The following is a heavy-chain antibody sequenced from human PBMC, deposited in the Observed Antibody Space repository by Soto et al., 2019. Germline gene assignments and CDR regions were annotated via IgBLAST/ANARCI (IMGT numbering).Heavy chain of an antibody. V-gene: IGHV3-23*01. J-gene: IGHJ5*02. CDR2: ISGSGGST. CDR1: GFTFSSYA. D-gene: IGHD4-17*01. CDR3: AAMPPVTTDPNWFDP. Sequence: GGSLRLSCAASGFTFSSYAMSWVRQAPGKGLEWVSAISGSGGSTYYADSVKGRFTISRDNSKNTLYLQMNSLRAEDTAVYYCAAMPPVTTDPNWFDPWGQGTLVTVSS.